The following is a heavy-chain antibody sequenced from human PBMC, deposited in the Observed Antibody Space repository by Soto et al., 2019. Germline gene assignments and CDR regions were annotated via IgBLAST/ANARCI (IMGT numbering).Heavy chain of an antibody. Sequence: QVRLQESGPGLVKPSQTLSLTCTVSGGSISSGGYYWSWIRQHTVKGLEWIGYIYYSGSTYYNPSLKSRVTISVDTSKNQFSLKLSSVTAADTAVYYCARDRATMVRGTRNGMDVWGQGTKVTVSS. J-gene: IGHJ6*02. CDR2: IYYSGST. CDR1: GGSISSGGYY. V-gene: IGHV4-31*03. CDR3: ARDRATMVRGTRNGMDV. D-gene: IGHD3-10*01.